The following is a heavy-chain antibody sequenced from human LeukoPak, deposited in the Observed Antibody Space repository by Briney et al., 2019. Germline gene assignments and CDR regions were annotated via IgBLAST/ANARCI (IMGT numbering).Heavy chain of an antibody. D-gene: IGHD6-19*01. CDR3: AGEVPGTQRTPDWFDP. CDR1: GGSISSYY. V-gene: IGHV4-59*01. Sequence: SETLSLTCTVSGGSISSYYWSWIRQPPGKGLEWLGYIYYSGSTNYNPSLKSRVTISVDTSKNQFSLKLSSVTAADTAVYYCAGEVPGTQRTPDWFDPWGQGTLVTVSS. J-gene: IGHJ5*02. CDR2: IYYSGST.